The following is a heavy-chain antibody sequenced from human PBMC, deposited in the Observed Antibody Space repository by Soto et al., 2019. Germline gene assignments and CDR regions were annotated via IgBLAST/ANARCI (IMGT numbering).Heavy chain of an antibody. D-gene: IGHD1-1*01. J-gene: IGHJ4*02. V-gene: IGHV3-74*01. CDR3: ARGIGYSAQDY. CDR2: ISGDGSST. Sequence: EVQLVESGGGLVQPGGSLRLSCAASGFTFSDYWMHWVRQVPGKGLVWVSRISGDGSSTSYADSVKGRFTISRDNAKNTLYVQMNSQRAEDTAVYYCARGIGYSAQDYWGQGTPVTVSS. CDR1: GFTFSDYW.